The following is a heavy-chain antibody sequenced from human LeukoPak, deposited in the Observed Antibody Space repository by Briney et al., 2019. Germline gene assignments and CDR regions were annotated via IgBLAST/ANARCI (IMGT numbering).Heavy chain of an antibody. Sequence: GGSLRLSCAASGFTFSSYWMSWVRQAPGKGLEWVANIKQDGSEKHFVDSVKGRFTISRDNSKNTLYLQMDSLRAEDTAVYYCATPPTVTRNYWGQGTLVTVSS. J-gene: IGHJ4*02. CDR1: GFTFSSYW. CDR3: ATPPTVTRNY. D-gene: IGHD4-17*01. CDR2: IKQDGSEK. V-gene: IGHV3-7*03.